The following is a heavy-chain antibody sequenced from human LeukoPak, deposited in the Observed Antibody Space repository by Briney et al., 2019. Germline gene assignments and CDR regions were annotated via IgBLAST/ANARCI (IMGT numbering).Heavy chain of an antibody. CDR1: GITLSRHG. D-gene: IGHD3-22*01. Sequence: GSLRLLFCALGITLSRHGIRLVRQASGEGAELGSGISGSGGSTYYADSVKGRFTISRDNSRDTLYLQMNSLRAEDTAVYYCAKLPIYYDSSGYSLDYWGQGTLVTVSS. CDR3: AKLPIYYDSSGYSLDY. V-gene: IGHV3-23*01. J-gene: IGHJ4*02. CDR2: ISGSGGST.